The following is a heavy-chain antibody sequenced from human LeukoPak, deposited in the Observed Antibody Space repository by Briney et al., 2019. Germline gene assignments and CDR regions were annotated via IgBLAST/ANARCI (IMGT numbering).Heavy chain of an antibody. Sequence: ASVKVSCKASGYTFTGYYMHWVRQAPGQGLEWMGWINPNSGGTNYAQKFQGRVTMTRDTSISTAYMELSRLRSDDTAVYYCAGDYDYVWGNDAFDIWGQGTMVTVSS. CDR3: AGDYDYVWGNDAFDI. V-gene: IGHV1-2*02. CDR2: INPNSGGT. D-gene: IGHD3-16*01. CDR1: GYTFTGYY. J-gene: IGHJ3*02.